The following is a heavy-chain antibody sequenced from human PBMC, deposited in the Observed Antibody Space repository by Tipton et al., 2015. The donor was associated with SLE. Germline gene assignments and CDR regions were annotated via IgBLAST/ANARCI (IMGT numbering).Heavy chain of an antibody. CDR2: IIPIFGTA. Sequence: QSGAEVKKPGSSVKVSCKASGGTFSSYAISWVRQAPGQGLEWMGGIIPIFGTANYAQKFQGRVTITADESTSTAYMELSSLRSDDTAVYYCARDRVDCYDSSSPWAFDIWGQGTMVTVSS. CDR3: ARDRVDCYDSSSPWAFDI. J-gene: IGHJ3*02. V-gene: IGHV1-69*01. CDR1: GGTFSSYA. D-gene: IGHD3-22*01.